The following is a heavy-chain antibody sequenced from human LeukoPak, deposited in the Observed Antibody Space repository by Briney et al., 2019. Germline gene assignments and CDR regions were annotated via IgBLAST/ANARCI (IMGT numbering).Heavy chain of an antibody. CDR2: ISAYNGNT. CDR1: GYTFTSYG. J-gene: IGHJ3*01. Sequence: ASVKVSCKASGYTFTSYGISWVRQAPGQGLEWMGWISAYNGNTNYAQKLQGRVTMTRDTSISTAYMDLSRLRSDDTAVYYCARDHPYSSGWYGRVEALDLWGQGTTVTVSS. V-gene: IGHV1-18*01. D-gene: IGHD6-19*01. CDR3: ARDHPYSSGWYGRVEALDL.